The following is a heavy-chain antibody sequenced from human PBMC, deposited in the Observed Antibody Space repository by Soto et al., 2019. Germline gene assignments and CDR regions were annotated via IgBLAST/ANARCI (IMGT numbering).Heavy chain of an antibody. CDR1: GGSISSYY. CDR3: ARRYGYSFDY. Sequence: QVQLQESGPGLVKPSETLSLTCTVSGGSISSYYWSWIRQPPGKGLEWIGYIYNSGRTNYNPSLXSXAXIXXDTSKNQFSLKLSSVTAADTAVYYCARRYGYSFDYWGQGTLVTVSS. J-gene: IGHJ4*02. D-gene: IGHD1-1*01. CDR2: IYNSGRT. V-gene: IGHV4-59*08.